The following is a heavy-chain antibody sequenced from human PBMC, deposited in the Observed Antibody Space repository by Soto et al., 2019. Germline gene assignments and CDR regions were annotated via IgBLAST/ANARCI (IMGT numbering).Heavy chain of an antibody. CDR3: ARDHGDEGGWFDP. Sequence: QVQLQESGPGLVKASQTLSLVCTVSGGFVSSGIYYWSWIRQPPGKGLEWIGYIYYNGDTFYNPSLKSRVSISLDMSKNKFSLKVNSVTAADTAVYYCARDHGDEGGWFDPWGQGTLVTVSS. CDR2: IYYNGDT. D-gene: IGHD4-17*01. CDR1: GGFVSSGIYY. V-gene: IGHV4-30-4*01. J-gene: IGHJ5*02.